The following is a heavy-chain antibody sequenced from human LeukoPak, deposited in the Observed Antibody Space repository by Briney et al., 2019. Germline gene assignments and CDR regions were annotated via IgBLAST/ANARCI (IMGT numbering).Heavy chain of an antibody. CDR2: MNPNSGNT. CDR1: GYTFTSYD. CDR3: ASPLGGRDSSANDAFDI. Sequence: ASVMVSCKASGYTFTSYDINWVRQATGQGLEWMGWMNPNSGNTGYAQKFQGRVTMTWNTSISTAYMELSSLRSEDTAVYYCASPLGGRDSSANDAFDIWGQGTMVTVSS. V-gene: IGHV1-8*01. J-gene: IGHJ3*02. D-gene: IGHD3-22*01.